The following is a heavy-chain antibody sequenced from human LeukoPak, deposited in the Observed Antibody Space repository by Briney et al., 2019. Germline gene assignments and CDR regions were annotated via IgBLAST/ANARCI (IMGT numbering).Heavy chain of an antibody. CDR3: AKDPNGDYVGTFDF. CDR1: GFTFSAYA. J-gene: IGHJ3*01. V-gene: IGHV3-23*01. CDR2: IHGSGGTT. Sequence: GRSLRLSCAASGFTFSAYAVTWIRQAPGKGLEWVSSIHGSGGTTYYADSVKGRFTVSRDNSKNTLYLQMNSLRVEDTAIYYCAKDPNGDYVGTFDFWGRGTMVTVSS. D-gene: IGHD4-23*01.